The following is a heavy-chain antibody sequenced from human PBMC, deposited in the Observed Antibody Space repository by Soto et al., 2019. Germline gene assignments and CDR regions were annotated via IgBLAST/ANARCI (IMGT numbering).Heavy chain of an antibody. CDR3: ARDRAARYTSYYYYGMDV. J-gene: IGHJ6*02. CDR1: GFTFSSYW. D-gene: IGHD6-6*01. V-gene: IGHV3-7*03. Sequence: PGGSLRLSCAASGFTFSSYWMSWVRQAPGKGLEWVANIKQDGSEKYYVDSVKGRFTISRDNAKNSLYLQMNSLRAEGTAVYYCARDRAARYTSYYYYGMDVWGQGTTVTVSS. CDR2: IKQDGSEK.